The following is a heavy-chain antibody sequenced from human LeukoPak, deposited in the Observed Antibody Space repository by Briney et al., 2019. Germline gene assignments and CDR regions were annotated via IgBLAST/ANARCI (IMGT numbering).Heavy chain of an antibody. J-gene: IGHJ4*02. CDR3: ARDPHLTIAVAGQFDY. Sequence: PGGSLRLSCVGSGFTFRSYGMHWVRQAPGKGLEWVAVISYDGSNKYYADSVKGRFTISRDNSKNTLYLQMNSLRAEDTAVYYCARDPHLTIAVAGQFDYWGQGTLVTVSS. CDR1: GFTFRSYG. D-gene: IGHD6-19*01. V-gene: IGHV3-30*19. CDR2: ISYDGSNK.